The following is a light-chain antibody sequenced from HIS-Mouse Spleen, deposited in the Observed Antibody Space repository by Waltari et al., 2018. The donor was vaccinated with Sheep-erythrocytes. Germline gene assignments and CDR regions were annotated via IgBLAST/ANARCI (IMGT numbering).Light chain of an antibody. V-gene: IGLV2-11*01. J-gene: IGLJ2*01. CDR1: SRDVGGYNS. CDR2: DVS. CDR3: CSYAGSYTVV. Sequence: QSALTQPRSVSGSPGQSVTISCTGTSRDVGGYNSVSWYQPHPGKAPKLMIYDVSKRPSGVPDRFSGSKSGNTASLTISGLQAEDEADYYCCSYAGSYTVVFGGGTKLTVL.